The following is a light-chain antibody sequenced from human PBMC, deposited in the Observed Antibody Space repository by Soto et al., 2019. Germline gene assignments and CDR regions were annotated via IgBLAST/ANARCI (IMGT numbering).Light chain of an antibody. Sequence: EIVMTQSPATLSVSLGERATLSCRASQSVSSNLAWYQQKPGQAPRLLIYGASTRATGIPARFSGSGSGTEFTLTISSLQSEDFAVYYCQQYNIWPQTFGQGTKVEIK. CDR3: QQYNIWPQT. CDR1: QSVSSN. CDR2: GAS. V-gene: IGKV3-15*01. J-gene: IGKJ1*01.